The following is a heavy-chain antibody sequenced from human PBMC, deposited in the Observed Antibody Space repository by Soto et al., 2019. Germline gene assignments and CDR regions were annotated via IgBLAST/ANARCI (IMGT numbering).Heavy chain of an antibody. Sequence: PGGSLRLSCAASGFTFSSYSMNWVRQAPGKGLEWVSSISSSSSYIYYADSVKGRFTISRDNAKNSLYLQMNSLRAEDTAVYYCARVPIAVAGAEGDYWGQGTLVTVSS. CDR3: ARVPIAVAGAEGDY. V-gene: IGHV3-21*01. D-gene: IGHD6-19*01. J-gene: IGHJ4*02. CDR1: GFTFSSYS. CDR2: ISSSSSYI.